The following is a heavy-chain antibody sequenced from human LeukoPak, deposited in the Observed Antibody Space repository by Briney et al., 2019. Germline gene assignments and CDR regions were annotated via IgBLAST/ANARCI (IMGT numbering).Heavy chain of an antibody. CDR1: GFTFSSYA. CDR3: AKDDCTSTYYPAGFDP. J-gene: IGHJ5*02. Sequence: PGGSLRLSCAASGFTFSSYAMSWVRQAPGKGLEWVSAISGSGGSTYYADSVRGRFTISRDNSKNTLYLQMNSLRVEDTAVYYCAKDDCTSTYYPAGFDPWGQGTLVSVSS. V-gene: IGHV3-23*01. CDR2: ISGSGGST. D-gene: IGHD2-2*01.